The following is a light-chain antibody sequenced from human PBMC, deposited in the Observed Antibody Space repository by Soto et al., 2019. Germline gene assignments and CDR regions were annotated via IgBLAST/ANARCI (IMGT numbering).Light chain of an antibody. CDR3: SSQRTTSTRV. Sequence: QSVLTQPASVSGSPGQSITLSCTGTSSDVGAYNSVSGYQQHPGKAPKLMIYDASNRPSGVSTRFSGSKSGNTASLTISGLQAEDEADYYCSSQRTTSTRVFGGGTKVTVL. J-gene: IGLJ3*02. CDR1: SSDVGAYNS. CDR2: DAS. V-gene: IGLV2-14*03.